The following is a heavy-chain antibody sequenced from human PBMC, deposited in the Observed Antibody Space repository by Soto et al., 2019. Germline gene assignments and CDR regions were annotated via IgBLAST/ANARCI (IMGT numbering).Heavy chain of an antibody. V-gene: IGHV1-69*12. J-gene: IGHJ5*02. CDR3: ARDPSIAVAGQDWFDP. D-gene: IGHD6-19*01. CDR2: IIPIFGTA. Sequence: QVQLVQSGAEVKKPGSSVKVSCKASGGTFSSYAISWVRQAPGQGLEWMGGIIPIFGTANYAQKFQGRVTITADESTSTAYMERSSLRSEDTAVYYCARDPSIAVAGQDWFDPWGQGTLVTVSS. CDR1: GGTFSSYA.